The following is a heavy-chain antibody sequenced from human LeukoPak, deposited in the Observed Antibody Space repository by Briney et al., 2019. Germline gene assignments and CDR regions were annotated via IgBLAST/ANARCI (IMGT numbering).Heavy chain of an antibody. Sequence: ASVKVSCKASGYTFTSYYMHWVRQAPGQGLEWMGIINPSGGSTSYARKFQGRVTMTRDTSTSTVYMELSSLRSEDTAVYYCARERPTIAARSSNWFDPWGQGTLVTVSS. V-gene: IGHV1-46*01. CDR2: INPSGGST. D-gene: IGHD6-6*01. CDR3: ARERPTIAARSSNWFDP. J-gene: IGHJ5*02. CDR1: GYTFTSYY.